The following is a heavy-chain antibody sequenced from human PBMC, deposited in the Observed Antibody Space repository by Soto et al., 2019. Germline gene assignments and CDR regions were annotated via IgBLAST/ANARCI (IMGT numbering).Heavy chain of an antibody. CDR1: GGSISSGGCY. D-gene: IGHD3-3*01. CDR3: ARVNRGHSRSYYDFWSGYYGS. J-gene: IGHJ5*02. CDR2: IYYSGST. V-gene: IGHV4-31*03. Sequence: LSLTCTVSGGSISSGGCYWSWIRQHPGKGLEWIGYIYYSGSTYYNPSLKSRVTISVDTSKNQFSLKLSSVTAADTAVYYCARVNRGHSRSYYDFWSGYYGSWGQGTLVTVSS.